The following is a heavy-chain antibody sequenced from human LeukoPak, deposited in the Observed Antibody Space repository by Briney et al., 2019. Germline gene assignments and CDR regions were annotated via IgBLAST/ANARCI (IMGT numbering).Heavy chain of an antibody. CDR2: VFYSGNT. D-gene: IGHD2-21*02. Sequence: PSETLSLTCTVFGGPISSDSYYWGWIRQPPGRGLEWIGNVFYSGNTYYNPSLKSRVSISVDTSKNQFSLKLSSVTAADTAVYYCARHEAYCGGDCYSPAGYFDYWGQGTLVTVSS. V-gene: IGHV4-39*01. J-gene: IGHJ4*02. CDR3: ARHEAYCGGDCYSPAGYFDY. CDR1: GGPISSDSYY.